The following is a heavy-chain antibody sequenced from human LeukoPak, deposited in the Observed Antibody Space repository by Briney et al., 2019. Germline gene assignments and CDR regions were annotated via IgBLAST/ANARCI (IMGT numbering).Heavy chain of an antibody. CDR1: GGTFSSYA. D-gene: IGHD3-22*01. V-gene: IGHV1-69*04. Sequence: ASVKVSCKASGGTFSSYAISWVRQAPGQGLEWMGRIIPILGMANYAQKFQGRVTITADKSTSTAYMELGNLRSDDTAVYYCARDQGYYYDSTGYVFDSWGQGTLVTVSS. CDR2: IIPILGMA. J-gene: IGHJ4*02. CDR3: ARDQGYYYDSTGYVFDS.